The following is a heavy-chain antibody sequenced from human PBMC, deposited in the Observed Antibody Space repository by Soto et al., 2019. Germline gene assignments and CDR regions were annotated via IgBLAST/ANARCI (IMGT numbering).Heavy chain of an antibody. D-gene: IGHD1-26*01. CDR2: ISDSSASI. Sequence: EVQLVESGGGLVQTGGSLRLSCAASGFTFNSHTMNWVRQAPGKGLEWLSYISDSSASIYYADSVKGRFTVSRDNAKNSLYLQMNSLRAEDTAVYYCTRELGATGYWGQGTLVTVSS. CDR1: GFTFNSHT. V-gene: IGHV3-48*04. CDR3: TRELGATGY. J-gene: IGHJ4*02.